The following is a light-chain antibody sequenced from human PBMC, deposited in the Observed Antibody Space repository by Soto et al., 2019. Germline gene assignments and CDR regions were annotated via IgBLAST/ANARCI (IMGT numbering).Light chain of an antibody. V-gene: IGLV2-23*03. CDR1: SSDVGSYNL. CDR2: GGS. Sequence: QSALTQPDSVSGSPGQSITISCSGTSSDVGSYNLVSWYQQHPGKAPKPMIYGGSKRPSGVSDRFSGSKSGNTASRTISGLQAEDEADYDRCSYAGISTFVVFGGGTKVTVL. J-gene: IGLJ2*01. CDR3: CSYAGISTFVV.